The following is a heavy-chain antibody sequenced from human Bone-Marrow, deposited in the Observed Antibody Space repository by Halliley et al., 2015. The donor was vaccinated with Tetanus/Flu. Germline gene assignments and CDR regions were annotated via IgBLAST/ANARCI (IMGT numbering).Heavy chain of an antibody. Sequence: LEWVPAISTTGDTYYPGSGRGRFTVSRENVESSLYLQMDRLRAGNTAVYYCVRGHDNGSFDYWGQGTPVTVAS. V-gene: IGHV3-13*04. CDR2: ISTTGDT. D-gene: IGHD3-16*01. J-gene: IGHJ4*02. CDR3: VRGHDNGSFDY.